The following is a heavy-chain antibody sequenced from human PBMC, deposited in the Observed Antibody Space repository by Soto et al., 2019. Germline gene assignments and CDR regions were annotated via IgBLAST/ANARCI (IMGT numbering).Heavy chain of an antibody. CDR1: GGSISSGIS. J-gene: IGHJ5*02. Sequence: QLQLQESGSGLVKPSQTLSLTCAVSGGSISSGISWSWIRQPPGKGLEWIGYIYHRGITYYNPSLKSRVTISVGRSKNQFSLKLSSVTAADTAVYYCARGYCSISSCSNWLDPWGQGALVTFS. D-gene: IGHD2-2*01. V-gene: IGHV4-30-2*01. CDR3: ARGYCSISSCSNWLDP. CDR2: IYHRGIT.